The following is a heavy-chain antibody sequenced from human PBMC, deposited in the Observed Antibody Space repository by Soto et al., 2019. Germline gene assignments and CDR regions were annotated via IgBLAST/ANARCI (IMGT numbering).Heavy chain of an antibody. V-gene: IGHV4-4*07. CDR2: IYSSGTT. Sequence: TLSLTCSVSGGSISGHYWSWIRLPAGRRLQWVGRIYSSGTTNYNPSLKSRVRMSVDTDRNSFSLRLDSVTAADTAVYYCARNFDIAATGTAFESWGRGVLVTVSS. D-gene: IGHD6-13*01. CDR3: ARNFDIAATGTAFES. CDR1: GGSISGHY. J-gene: IGHJ4*02.